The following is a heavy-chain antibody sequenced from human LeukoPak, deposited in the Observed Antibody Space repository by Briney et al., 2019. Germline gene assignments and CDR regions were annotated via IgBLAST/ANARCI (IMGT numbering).Heavy chain of an antibody. D-gene: IGHD2-2*02. CDR3: ASGGAVVPASILKGSFDI. CDR2: LYNSGYS. CDR1: GGSVTTTSYH. Sequence: SETLSLTCPVSGGSVTTTSYHWAWVRQPPGKGLEWIGNLYNSGYSYYNPSLKSRVTMSVDTSKNQFSLNLTSVTAADTAVYFCASGGAVVPASILKGSFDIWGQGTMVSVSS. J-gene: IGHJ3*02. V-gene: IGHV4-39*01.